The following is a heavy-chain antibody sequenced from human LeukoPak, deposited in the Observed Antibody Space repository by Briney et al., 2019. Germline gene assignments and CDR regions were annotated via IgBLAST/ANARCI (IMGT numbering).Heavy chain of an antibody. V-gene: IGHV1-46*01. D-gene: IGHD5-18*01. Sequence: ASVKVSCKASGYTFTSYYMHWVRQAPGQGLEWMGIINPSGGSTSYAQKFQGRVTMTRDTSTGTVYMELSSLRSEDTAVYYCARDSYGYYFDYWGQGTLVTVSS. J-gene: IGHJ4*02. CDR1: GYTFTSYY. CDR3: ARDSYGYYFDY. CDR2: INPSGGST.